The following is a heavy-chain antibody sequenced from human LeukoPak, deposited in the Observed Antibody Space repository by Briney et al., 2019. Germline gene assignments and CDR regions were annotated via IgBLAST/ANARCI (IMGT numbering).Heavy chain of an antibody. V-gene: IGHV3-21*01. Sequence: GGSLRLSCAASGFTFSSYSMNWVRQAPGKGLEWVSSVSSSSSYIYYADSVKGRFTISRDNAKNSLYLQMNSLRAEDTAVYYCARVNWRYNWKTFDYWGQGTLVTVSS. CDR1: GFTFSSYS. D-gene: IGHD1-1*01. J-gene: IGHJ4*02. CDR2: VSSSSSYI. CDR3: ARVNWRYNWKTFDY.